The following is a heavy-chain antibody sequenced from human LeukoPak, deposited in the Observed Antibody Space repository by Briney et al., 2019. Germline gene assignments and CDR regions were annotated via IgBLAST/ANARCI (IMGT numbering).Heavy chain of an antibody. CDR3: ARSRSRYGPFH. CDR1: GGSISSYY. D-gene: IGHD1-14*01. Sequence: ASETLSLTCTVSGGSISSYYWSWIRQPPGKGLEWIGYIYYSGSTNYNPSLKSRVTISVDTSKNQFSLKLSSVTAADTAVYYCARSRSRYGPFHWGQGTLVTVSS. CDR2: IYYSGST. J-gene: IGHJ4*02. V-gene: IGHV4-59*01.